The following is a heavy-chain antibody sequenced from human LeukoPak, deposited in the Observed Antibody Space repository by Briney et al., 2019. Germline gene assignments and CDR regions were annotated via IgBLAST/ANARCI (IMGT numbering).Heavy chain of an antibody. CDR1: GFSFSNAW. CDR3: ARGAYCSGSRCPGAFDI. CDR2: ISSSSYI. V-gene: IGHV3-69-1*01. Sequence: GGSLRLSCAASGFSFSNAWMNWVRQAPGKGLEWVSSISSSSYIYYADSVKGRFTISRDNAKNSLYLQMNSLRAEDTAVYYCARGAYCSGSRCPGAFDIWGQGTMVTVSS. D-gene: IGHD2-15*01. J-gene: IGHJ3*02.